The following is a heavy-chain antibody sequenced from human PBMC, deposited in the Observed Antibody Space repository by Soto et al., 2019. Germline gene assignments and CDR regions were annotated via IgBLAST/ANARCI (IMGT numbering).Heavy chain of an antibody. J-gene: IGHJ6*03. CDR2: IYYSGTT. CDR1: GGSISTYY. Sequence: PSETLSLTCTVSGGSISTYYWSWIRQPPGKGLEWIGYIYYSGTTNYNPSLKSRVTISVDTSRNQFSLKLSSVTAADTAVYYCGREGLELRGPYYMDVWGKGTTVTVSS. V-gene: IGHV4-59*12. CDR3: GREGLELRGPYYMDV. D-gene: IGHD1-7*01.